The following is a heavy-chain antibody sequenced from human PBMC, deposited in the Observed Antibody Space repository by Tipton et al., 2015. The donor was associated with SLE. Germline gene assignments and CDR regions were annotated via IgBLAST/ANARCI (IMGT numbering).Heavy chain of an antibody. V-gene: IGHV4-61*02. J-gene: IGHJ4*02. CDR2: IYTSGST. CDR3: AGDYWPYYFDY. CDR1: GDSISSAPSSGRYY. D-gene: IGHD2-8*02. Sequence: TLSLTCTVSGDSISSAPSSGRYYWNWIRQPAGKGLEWIGRIYTSGSTNYNPSLKSRLTISVDTPKNQFSLKLTSVTAADTAVYYCAGDYWPYYFDYWGQGTLVTVSS.